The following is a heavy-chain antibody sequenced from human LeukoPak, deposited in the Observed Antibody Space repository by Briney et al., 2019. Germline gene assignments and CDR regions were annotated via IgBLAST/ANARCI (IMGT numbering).Heavy chain of an antibody. D-gene: IGHD5-18*01. Sequence: SQTLSLTCAISGDSVSNNNVGWHWIRQSPSRGLEWLGKTYCSSKCYNDFAVSVKSRITINPDTSKNQFSLHLNSVTPEDTAVYYCARGYSHAFGIWGQGTMVTVSS. CDR1: GDSVSNNNVG. J-gene: IGHJ3*02. CDR3: ARGYSHAFGI. V-gene: IGHV6-1*01. CDR2: TYCSSKCYN.